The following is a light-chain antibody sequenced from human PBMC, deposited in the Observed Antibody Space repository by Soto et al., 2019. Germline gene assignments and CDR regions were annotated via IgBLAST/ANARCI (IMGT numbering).Light chain of an antibody. J-gene: IGLJ3*02. Sequence: QSVLTQPPSVSEAPRQRVTISCSGSSSNIGNNAVNWYQQLPGKAPKLLIYYDDLLPSGVSDRFSGSKSGTSASLAISGLQSEDEAYYYCLSWDDTLSSWVFGGGTKLTVL. V-gene: IGLV1-36*01. CDR3: LSWDDTLSSWV. CDR1: SSNIGNNA. CDR2: YDD.